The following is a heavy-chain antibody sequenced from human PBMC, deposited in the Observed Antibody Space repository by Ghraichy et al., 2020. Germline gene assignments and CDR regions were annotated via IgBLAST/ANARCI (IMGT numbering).Heavy chain of an antibody. CDR1: GFTFSDYG. J-gene: IGHJ4*02. D-gene: IGHD6-19*01. V-gene: IGHV3-30*03. CDR2: ISYDGSNK. Sequence: GGSLRLSCAASGFTFSDYGMQWVRQAPGKGLEWVAVISYDGSNKYYADSVKGRFTISRDNSKNTLYLQMGSLRAEDTAVYYCAGRGSSGWYSLDYWGQGTLVTVSP. CDR3: AGRGSSGWYSLDY.